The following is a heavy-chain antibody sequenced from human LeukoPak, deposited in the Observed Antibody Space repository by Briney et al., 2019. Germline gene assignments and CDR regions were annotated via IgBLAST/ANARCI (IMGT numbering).Heavy chain of an antibody. V-gene: IGHV3-30*02. CDR3: ARDRGKDYFDS. J-gene: IGHJ4*02. Sequence: PGGSLRLSCTTYGLTFTSHGLHWLRQVVGKRLEWVAFVRNDGSDTYHANSVQGRFSISRDNSENTLYLQMNSLRVEDTAIYYCARDRGKDYFDSWGQGTQVTVSS. D-gene: IGHD4-23*01. CDR1: GLTFTSHG. CDR2: VRNDGSDT.